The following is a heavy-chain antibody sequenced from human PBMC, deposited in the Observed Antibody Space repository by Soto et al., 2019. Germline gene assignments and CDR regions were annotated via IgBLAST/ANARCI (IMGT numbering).Heavy chain of an antibody. V-gene: IGHV3-23*01. CDR1: GFSFSAYG. D-gene: IGHD4-17*01. CDR2: ISGGGGTI. J-gene: IGHJ6*02. Sequence: VQLLESGGALEQPGGSLTLSCAVSGFSFSAYGMSWVRQAPGKGLEWISFISGGGGTIYYTDSVKGRFISSRDNSKNTLYLQMTSLSVDYTAVYYCAKDRGNGDTPNIYSYYGIEVWGQGTTVTVSS. CDR3: AKDRGNGDTPNIYSYYGIEV.